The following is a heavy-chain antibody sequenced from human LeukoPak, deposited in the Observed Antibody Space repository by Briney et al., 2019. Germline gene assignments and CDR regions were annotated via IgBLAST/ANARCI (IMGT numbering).Heavy chain of an antibody. CDR1: GYTFTSYG. D-gene: IGHD1-26*01. Sequence: ASVKVSCKASGYTFTSYGISWVRQAPGQGLEWMGWISAYNGNTNYAQKLQGRGTITTDTSTSTAYMELRSLRSDDTAVYYCARDQLEWELSYPGAFDIWGQGTMVTVSS. CDR3: ARDQLEWELSYPGAFDI. CDR2: ISAYNGNT. J-gene: IGHJ3*02. V-gene: IGHV1-18*01.